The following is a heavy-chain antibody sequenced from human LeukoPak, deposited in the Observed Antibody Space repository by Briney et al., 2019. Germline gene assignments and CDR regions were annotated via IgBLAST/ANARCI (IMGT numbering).Heavy chain of an antibody. CDR1: GFTFSSYW. CDR3: ARNFGYCSSTSCLETLYYFDY. V-gene: IGHV3-7*01. CDR2: IKQDGSEK. J-gene: IGHJ4*02. Sequence: GGSLRLSCAASGFTFSSYWMSWARQAPGKGLEWVANIKQDGSEKYYVDSVKGRFTISRDNAKNSLYLQMNSLRAEDTAVYYCARNFGYCSSTSCLETLYYFDYWGQGTLVTVSS. D-gene: IGHD2-2*03.